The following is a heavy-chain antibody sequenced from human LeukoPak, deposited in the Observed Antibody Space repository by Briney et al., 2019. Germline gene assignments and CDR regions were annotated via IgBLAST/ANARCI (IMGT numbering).Heavy chain of an antibody. CDR1: GFTVSSNY. CDR3: ARARGTYSGYDPYPYYYGMDV. D-gene: IGHD5-12*01. V-gene: IGHV3-53*01. CDR2: IYSGGST. Sequence: QSGGSLRLSCAASGFTVSSNYMSWVRQAPGKGLEWVSVIYSGGSTYYADSVKGRFTISRDNSKNTLYLQMNSLRAEDTAVYYCARARGTYSGYDPYPYYYGMDVWGQGTTVTVSS. J-gene: IGHJ6*02.